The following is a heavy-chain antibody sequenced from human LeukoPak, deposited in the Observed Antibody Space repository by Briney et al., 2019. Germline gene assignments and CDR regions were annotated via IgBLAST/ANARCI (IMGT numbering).Heavy chain of an antibody. CDR3: ARVGYRSARYRGFEY. D-gene: IGHD6-19*01. CDR2: INPSGGRT. Sequence: GASVKVSCKASGYTFTSYYMHWVRQAPGQGLEWMGIINPSGGRTTYAQKFQGRVTMTRDMSTSTVYMELSSLRSEDTAVYYCARVGYRSARYRGFEYWGQGTLVTVSS. CDR1: GYTFTSYY. V-gene: IGHV1-46*01. J-gene: IGHJ4*02.